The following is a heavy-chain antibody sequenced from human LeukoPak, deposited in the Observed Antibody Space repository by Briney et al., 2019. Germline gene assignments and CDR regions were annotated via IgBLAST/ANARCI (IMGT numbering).Heavy chain of an antibody. Sequence: GGSLRLSCAASGFXFSSYSMNWVRQAPGKGLEWVSSISSSSSYIYYADSVKGRFTISRDNAKNSLYLQMNSLRAEDTAVYYCARGFGTVVTPIDYWGQGTLVTVSS. CDR2: ISSSSSYI. D-gene: IGHD4-23*01. V-gene: IGHV3-21*01. CDR1: GFXFSSYS. J-gene: IGHJ4*02. CDR3: ARGFGTVVTPIDY.